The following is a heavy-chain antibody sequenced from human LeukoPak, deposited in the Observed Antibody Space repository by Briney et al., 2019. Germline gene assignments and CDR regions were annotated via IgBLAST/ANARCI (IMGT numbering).Heavy chain of an antibody. CDR1: GFTFSNAW. D-gene: IGHD3-10*01. V-gene: IGHV3-15*01. J-gene: IGHJ4*02. Sequence: GGSLRLSCAASGFTFSNAWMSWVRQAPGKGLEWVGRIISRTDGGTTDYAAPVKGRFTISRDDSKNTLYLQMNSLKTEDTAVYYCTTDPRYYYGSGRPSPRIDYWGQGTLVTVSS. CDR3: TTDPRYYYGSGRPSPRIDY. CDR2: IISRTDGGTT.